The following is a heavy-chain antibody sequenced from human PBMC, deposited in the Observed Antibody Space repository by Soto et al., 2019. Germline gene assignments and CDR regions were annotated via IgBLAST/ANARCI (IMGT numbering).Heavy chain of an antibody. D-gene: IGHD4-17*01. CDR2: RSYDGSNK. V-gene: IGHV3-30-3*01. Sequence: GGSLRLSCAASGFTFSSYAMHWVRQAPGKGLEWVAVRSYDGSNKYYADSVKGRFTISRDNSKNTLYLQMNSLRAEDTAVYYCASVLRSAPTVTNDYWGQGTLVTVSS. CDR3: ASVLRSAPTVTNDY. CDR1: GFTFSSYA. J-gene: IGHJ4*02.